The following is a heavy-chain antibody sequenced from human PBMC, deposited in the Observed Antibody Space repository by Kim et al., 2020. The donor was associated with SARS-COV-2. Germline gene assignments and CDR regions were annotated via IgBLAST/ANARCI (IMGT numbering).Heavy chain of an antibody. CDR3: ARDWTHTVTKFDY. D-gene: IGHD4-17*01. J-gene: IGHJ4*02. V-gene: IGHV7-4-1*02. Sequence: YAQGFTGRFVFSLDTSVSTAYLQISSLKAEDTAVYYCARDWTHTVTKFDYWGQGTLVTVSS.